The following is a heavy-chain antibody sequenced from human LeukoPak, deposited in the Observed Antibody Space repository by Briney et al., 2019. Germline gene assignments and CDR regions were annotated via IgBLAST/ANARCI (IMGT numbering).Heavy chain of an antibody. CDR2: INHSGST. CDR3: ARRPINYDFWSGYSAPYYFDY. CDR1: GGSFSGYY. J-gene: IGHJ4*02. V-gene: IGHV4-34*01. Sequence: SETLSLTCAVYGGSFSGYYWSWIRQPPGKGLEWIGEINHSGSTNYNPSLKSRVTISVDTSKNQFSLKLSSVTAAGTAVYYCARRPINYDFWSGYSAPYYFDYWGQGTLVTVSS. D-gene: IGHD3-3*01.